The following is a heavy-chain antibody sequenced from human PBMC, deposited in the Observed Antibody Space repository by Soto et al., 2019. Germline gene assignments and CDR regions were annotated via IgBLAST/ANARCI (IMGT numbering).Heavy chain of an antibody. Sequence: HLQLEESGPGLVKPSETLSLTCTVSGGSVSNNTYYWGWIRQPPGKGLEWIGSIYSSGSTNYHPSLKSRVTISVYTSKNEFSLKLTSVTAADTAVYYCWRTPDVLTGYYDAFYIWGQGTAVTVSS. V-gene: IGHV4-39*01. CDR1: GGSVSNNTYY. J-gene: IGHJ3*02. D-gene: IGHD3-9*01. CDR2: IYSSGST. CDR3: WRTPDVLTGYYDAFYI.